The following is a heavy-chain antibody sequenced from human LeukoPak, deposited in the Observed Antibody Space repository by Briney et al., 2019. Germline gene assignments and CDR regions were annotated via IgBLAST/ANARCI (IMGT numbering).Heavy chain of an antibody. CDR2: IHLDGTTT. J-gene: IGHJ4*02. V-gene: IGHV3-74*01. D-gene: IGHD3-16*01. CDR3: ARGGSPSDY. CDR1: GFTFSSYW. Sequence: PGGSLRLSCVASGFTFSSYWMHWVRQAPGKGLVWVSRIHLDGTTTTYADSVRDRFTISRDNAKNTLYLQMNSLTAEDTAVYYCARGGSPSDYWGQGTLVTVSS.